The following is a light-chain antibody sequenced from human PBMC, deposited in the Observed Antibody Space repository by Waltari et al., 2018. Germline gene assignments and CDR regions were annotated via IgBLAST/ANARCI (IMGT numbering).Light chain of an antibody. CDR3: GTWDSSLSALV. CDR1: SSNIGNNY. V-gene: IGLV1-51*02. Sequence: QSVLTQPPSVSAAPGQKVTISCSGSSSNIGNNYVSWYQQLPGRAPKHFIYENKKRPSGIPDRFSGCKSGTSATLGITGLQTGDEADYYCGTWDSSLSALVFGGGTNLTVL. J-gene: IGLJ2*01. CDR2: ENK.